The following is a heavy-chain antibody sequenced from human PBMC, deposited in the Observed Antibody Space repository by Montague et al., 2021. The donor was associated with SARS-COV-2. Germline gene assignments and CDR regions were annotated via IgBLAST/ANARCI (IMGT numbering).Heavy chain of an antibody. V-gene: IGHV3-48*03. CDR2: ISTSGTLP. CDR3: AREAVGYSHGYPYWYFDL. J-gene: IGHJ2*01. D-gene: IGHD5-18*01. CDR1: GFDFTSSE. Sequence: GSLRLSCAASGFDFTSSEINWVRQAPGKGLEWVSYISTSGTLPSYMDSVKGRFTISRDNAKKSLYLQMDSLRAEDTAVYFCAREAVGYSHGYPYWYFDLWGRGTLVTVSS.